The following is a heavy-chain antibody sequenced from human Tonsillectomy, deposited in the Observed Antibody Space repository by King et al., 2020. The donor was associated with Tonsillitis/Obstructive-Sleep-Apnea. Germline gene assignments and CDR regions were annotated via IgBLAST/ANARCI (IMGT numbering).Heavy chain of an antibody. CDR1: GFTFSSYA. Sequence: VQLVESGGGVVQPGRSLRLSCAASGFTFSSYAMHWVRQAPGKGLEWVAVISYDGSNKYYADSVKGRFTISRDNSKNTLYLQMNSLRAEDTSVYYCGGSVSELDYWGQGTLVTVSS. J-gene: IGHJ4*02. CDR2: ISYDGSNK. D-gene: IGHD5/OR15-5a*01. V-gene: IGHV3-30*04. CDR3: GGSVSELDY.